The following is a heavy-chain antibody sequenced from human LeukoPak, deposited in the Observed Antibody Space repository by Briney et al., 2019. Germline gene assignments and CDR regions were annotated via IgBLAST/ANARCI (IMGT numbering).Heavy chain of an antibody. J-gene: IGHJ4*02. CDR1: GDSVSNGNYY. CDR2: IYYTGKT. V-gene: IGHV4-61*03. CDR3: ARSKNYYGSGDY. Sequence: SETLSLTCTVSGDSVSNGNYYWSWLRQPPGKALEWIGYIYYTGKTYYNPSLEGRVTILVDTSRNHFSVKLSSVTAADTAVYYCARSKNYYGSGDYWSQGTLATVSS. D-gene: IGHD3-10*01.